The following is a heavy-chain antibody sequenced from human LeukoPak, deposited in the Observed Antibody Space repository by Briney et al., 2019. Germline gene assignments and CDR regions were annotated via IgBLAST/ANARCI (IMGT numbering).Heavy chain of an antibody. D-gene: IGHD3-10*01. V-gene: IGHV4-34*01. CDR2: INHSGST. J-gene: IGHJ4*02. CDR3: ARHELWFGEYYFDY. CDR1: GGSFSGYY. Sequence: PSETLSLTCAVYGGSFSGYYWSWIRQPPGKGLEWIGEINHSGSTNYNPSLKRRVTISVDTSKNQFSLKLSSVTAADTAVYYCARHELWFGEYYFDYWGQGTLVTVSS.